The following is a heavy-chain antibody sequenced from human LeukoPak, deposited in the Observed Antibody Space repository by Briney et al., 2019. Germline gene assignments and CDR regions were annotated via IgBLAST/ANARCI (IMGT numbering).Heavy chain of an antibody. V-gene: IGHV1-18*01. CDR1: GYTFTSYG. CDR3: ARDIYCSSTSCYDY. CDR2: ISAYNGNT. Sequence: ASVKVSRKASGYTFTSYGISWVRQAPGQGLEWMGWISAYNGNTNYAQKLQGRVTMTTDTSTSTAYMELRSLRSDDTAVYYCARDIYCSSTSCYDYWGQGTLVTASS. D-gene: IGHD2-2*01. J-gene: IGHJ4*02.